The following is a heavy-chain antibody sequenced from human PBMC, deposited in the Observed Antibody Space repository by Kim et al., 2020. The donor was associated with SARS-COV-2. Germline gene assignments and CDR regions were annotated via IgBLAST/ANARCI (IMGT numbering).Heavy chain of an antibody. CDR3: ARAYRTIFGVVEYMDV. D-gene: IGHD3-3*01. Sequence: SETLSLTCTVSGGSISSGGYYWSWIRQHPGKGLEWIGYIYYSGSTYYNPSLKSRVTISVDTSKNQFSLKLSSVTAADTAVYYCARAYRTIFGVVEYMDVWGQGTTVTVSS. J-gene: IGHJ6*02. V-gene: IGHV4-31*03. CDR1: GGSISSGGYY. CDR2: IYYSGST.